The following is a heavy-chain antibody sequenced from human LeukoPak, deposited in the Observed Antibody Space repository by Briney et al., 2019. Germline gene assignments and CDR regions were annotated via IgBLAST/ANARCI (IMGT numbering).Heavy chain of an antibody. CDR2: IKQDGSEK. Sequence: GGSLRLSCAASGFTFSSYAMSWVRQAPGKGLEWVANIKQDGSEKYYVDSVKGRFTISRDNAKNSLYLQMNSLRAEDTAVYYCARALLRFLEWSPDYWGQGTLVTVSS. J-gene: IGHJ4*02. CDR3: ARALLRFLEWSPDY. V-gene: IGHV3-7*03. D-gene: IGHD3-3*01. CDR1: GFTFSSYA.